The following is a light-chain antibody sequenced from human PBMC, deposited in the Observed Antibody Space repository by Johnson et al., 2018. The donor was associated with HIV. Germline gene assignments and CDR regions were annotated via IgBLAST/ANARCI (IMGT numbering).Light chain of an antibody. CDR3: GTWDSRLSARV. V-gene: IGLV1-51*02. CDR1: SSNIGNDY. Sequence: QLVLTQPPSVSAAPGQKVTISCSGSSSNIGNDYVSWYQQLPGTAPKLLIYENNKRPSGIPDRFSGSKSGTSATLGITGLQTGDEADYYCGTWDSRLSARVFGTGTKGTVL. J-gene: IGLJ1*01. CDR2: ENN.